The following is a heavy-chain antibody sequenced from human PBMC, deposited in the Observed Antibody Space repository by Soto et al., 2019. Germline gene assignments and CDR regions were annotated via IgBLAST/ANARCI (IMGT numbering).Heavy chain of an antibody. CDR2: IIPIFGTA. D-gene: IGHD6-6*01. CDR3: ARVGIAARGYHGLDY. CDR1: GGTFSSYA. J-gene: IGHJ4*02. V-gene: IGHV1-69*12. Sequence: QVQLVQSGAEVKKPGSSVKVSCKASGGTFSSYAISWVRQAPGQGLEWMGGIIPIFGTANDAQKFQGRVTITADESTSTAYMGLSSLRSEDTAVYYCARVGIAARGYHGLDYWGQGTLVTVSS.